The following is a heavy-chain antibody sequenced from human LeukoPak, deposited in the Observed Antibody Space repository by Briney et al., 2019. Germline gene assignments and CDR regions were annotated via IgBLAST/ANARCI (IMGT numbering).Heavy chain of an antibody. D-gene: IGHD1-7*01. J-gene: IGHJ6*02. CDR2: INAGNGNT. Sequence: ASVKVSCKASGYTFTSYAMHWVRQAPGQRLEWMGWINAGNGNTKYSQKFQGRVTITRDTSASTAYMELSSLRSEDTAVYYCASPPGGITGTTTYYYGMDVWGQGTTVTVSS. CDR1: GYTFTSYA. CDR3: ASPPGGITGTTTYYYGMDV. V-gene: IGHV1-3*01.